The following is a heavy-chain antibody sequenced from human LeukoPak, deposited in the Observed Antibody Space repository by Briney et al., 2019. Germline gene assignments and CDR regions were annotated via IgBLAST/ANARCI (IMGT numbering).Heavy chain of an antibody. CDR3: ARNVRTGDRPNFDY. D-gene: IGHD7-27*01. CDR1: GYTFTCYY. CDR2: INTNSGGT. Sequence: ASVKVSCKASGYTFTCYYMHWVRQAPGQGLEWMGWINTNSGGTNYAQKFQGRVTMTRDTSISTAYVELSSLRSDDTAVYYCARNVRTGDRPNFDYWGQGTLVTVSS. J-gene: IGHJ4*02. V-gene: IGHV1-2*02.